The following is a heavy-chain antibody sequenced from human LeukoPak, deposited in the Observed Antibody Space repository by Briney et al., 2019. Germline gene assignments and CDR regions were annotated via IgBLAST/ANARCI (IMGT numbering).Heavy chain of an antibody. V-gene: IGHV3-74*01. Sequence: PGGSLRLSCAASGFTFSSCWMHWVRQAPGKGPVWVSRINSDGSSASYADSVKGRFTISRDNAKNTLYLQMSSLRAEDTAVYFCTRDHSAVAGSYYFDYCCQGTLVTVSS. CDR2: INSDGSSA. D-gene: IGHD6-19*01. CDR1: GFTFSSCW. CDR3: TRDHSAVAGSYYFDY. J-gene: IGHJ4*02.